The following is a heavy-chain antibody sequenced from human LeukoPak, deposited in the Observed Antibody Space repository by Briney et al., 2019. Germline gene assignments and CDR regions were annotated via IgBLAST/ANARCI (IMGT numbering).Heavy chain of an antibody. D-gene: IGHD3-3*01. Sequence: GGSLRLSCAASGFTLSSYGMHWVRQAPGKGLEWVAVISYDGSNKYYADSVKGRFTISRDNSKNTLYLQMNSLRAEDTAVYYCAKDSSGDYDFWSWFDPWGLGTLVTVSS. V-gene: IGHV3-30*18. CDR2: ISYDGSNK. J-gene: IGHJ5*02. CDR3: AKDSSGDYDFWSWFDP. CDR1: GFTLSSYG.